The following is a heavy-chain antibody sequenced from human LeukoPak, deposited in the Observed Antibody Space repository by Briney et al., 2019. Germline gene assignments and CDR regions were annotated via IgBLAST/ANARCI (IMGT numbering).Heavy chain of an antibody. J-gene: IGHJ4*02. V-gene: IGHV4-39*01. Sequence: SETLSLTCTVSGGSISSSYYYWGWIRQPPGKGLEWIGSIYYSGSTYYNPSLKSRVTISVDTSKNQFSLKLRSVTAADTAVYYCARVAYGDYDTTVLDYWGQGTLVTVSS. CDR2: IYYSGST. D-gene: IGHD4-17*01. CDR1: GGSISSSYYY. CDR3: ARVAYGDYDTTVLDY.